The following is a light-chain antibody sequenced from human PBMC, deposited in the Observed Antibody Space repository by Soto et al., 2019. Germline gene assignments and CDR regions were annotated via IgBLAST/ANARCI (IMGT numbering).Light chain of an antibody. J-gene: IGKJ1*01. Sequence: ELVMTQSPATLSVSPGERATLSCRSSQNVRSNLAWYQQKPGQAPRLLIYGASTRATGIPARFSGRGSGTDFTVTISRLEPEDFAVYYCQQYGRSLLWTFRQGTKVDIK. V-gene: IGKV3-15*01. CDR2: GAS. CDR3: QQYGRSLLWT. CDR1: QNVRSN.